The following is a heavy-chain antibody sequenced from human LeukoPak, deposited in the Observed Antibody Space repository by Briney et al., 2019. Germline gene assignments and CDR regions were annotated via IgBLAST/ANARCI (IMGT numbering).Heavy chain of an antibody. Sequence: GGSLRLSCAASGFTFDDYAMHWVRQAPGKGLEWVSGISWNSGSIGYADSVKGRFTISRDNAKNSLYLQMNSLRAEDTALYYCAKASYYYDSSGVYYFDYWGQGTLVTVSS. CDR3: AKASYYYDSSGVYYFDY. CDR1: GFTFDDYA. J-gene: IGHJ4*02. D-gene: IGHD3-22*01. V-gene: IGHV3-9*01. CDR2: ISWNSGSI.